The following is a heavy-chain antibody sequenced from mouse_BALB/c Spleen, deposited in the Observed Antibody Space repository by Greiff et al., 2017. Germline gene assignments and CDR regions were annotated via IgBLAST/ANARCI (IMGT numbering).Heavy chain of an antibody. Sequence: VQLQQSGAELVRPGVSVKISCKGSGYTFTDYAMHWVKQSHAKSLEWIGVISTYYGDASYNQKFKGKATMTVDKSYSTAYMELARLTSEDSAIYYCARSRLRLRWYFDVWGAGTTVTVSS. CDR2: ISTYYGDA. D-gene: IGHD1-2*01. J-gene: IGHJ1*01. V-gene: IGHV1S137*01. CDR3: ARSRLRLRWYFDV. CDR1: GYTFTDYA.